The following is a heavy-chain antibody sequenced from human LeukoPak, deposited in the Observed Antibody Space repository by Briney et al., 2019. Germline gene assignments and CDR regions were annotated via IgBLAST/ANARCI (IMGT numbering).Heavy chain of an antibody. J-gene: IGHJ4*02. CDR1: GGSISSYY. CDR2: IYTSGST. V-gene: IGHV4-4*07. D-gene: IGHD2-15*01. CDR3: ARVSPHIVVVVAATRGDYFDY. Sequence: SETLSLTCTVSGGSISSYYWSWIRQPAGKGLEWIGRIYTSGSTNYNPSLKSRVTMLVDTSKNQFSLKLSSVTAADTAVYYCARVSPHIVVVVAATRGDYFDYWGQGTLVTVSS.